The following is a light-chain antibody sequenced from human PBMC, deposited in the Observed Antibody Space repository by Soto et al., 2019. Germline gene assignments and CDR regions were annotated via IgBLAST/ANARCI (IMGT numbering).Light chain of an antibody. CDR3: QHYDTYYT. CDR2: KAS. V-gene: IGKV1-5*03. Sequence: DIQMTQSPSTLSASVGDRVTITCRASQTITNWVAWYQQKPGQAPKLLIYKASNLVSGVPSRFSGSGSGTDFTLTLSSLQPDDFATYYCQHYDTYYTFGQGTKLEIK. J-gene: IGKJ2*01. CDR1: QTITNW.